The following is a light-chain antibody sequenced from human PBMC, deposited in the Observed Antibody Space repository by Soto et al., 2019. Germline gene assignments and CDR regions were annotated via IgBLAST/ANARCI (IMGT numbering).Light chain of an antibody. Sequence: EIVMTQSPATLSVSPGERATLSCRASQSVSSNVAWYQQKPGQAPSLLIYVASTRATGSPARFSGSRSGTEFTLTISSLQSEDFAVYYCQQYNNWPYTFGQGTKLEIK. V-gene: IGKV3-15*01. CDR3: QQYNNWPYT. CDR1: QSVSSN. J-gene: IGKJ2*01. CDR2: VAS.